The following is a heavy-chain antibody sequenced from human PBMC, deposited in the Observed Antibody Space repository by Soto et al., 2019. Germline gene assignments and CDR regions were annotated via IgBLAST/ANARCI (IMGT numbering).Heavy chain of an antibody. Sequence: GESLKISCEASGYMFPIYHISWVRQMPGKGLEWVGKIDPSDSRTMYRPSSRARITISVDKSINTAYLEWGRLKASDTAMYYCARHDYNGHFDFWGQGTQVTVSS. CDR1: GYMFPIYH. CDR2: IDPSDSRT. D-gene: IGHD2-8*01. CDR3: ARHDYNGHFDF. J-gene: IGHJ4*02. V-gene: IGHV5-10-1*01.